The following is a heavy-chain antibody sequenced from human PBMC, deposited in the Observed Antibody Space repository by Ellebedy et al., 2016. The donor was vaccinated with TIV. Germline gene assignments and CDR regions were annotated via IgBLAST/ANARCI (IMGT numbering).Heavy chain of an antibody. D-gene: IGHD1-26*01. CDR2: ISGSGSNT. V-gene: IGHV3-23*01. CDR1: GFTFSSYA. Sequence: GGSLRLSCAASGFTFSSYAMTWVRQAPGKGLEWVSAISGSGSNTHYPDSLKERFTVSRDNSKNTLYLQMNSLRAEDTAVYYCARDLTGTYYGRFDSWGQGILVTVSS. CDR3: ARDLTGTYYGRFDS. J-gene: IGHJ4*02.